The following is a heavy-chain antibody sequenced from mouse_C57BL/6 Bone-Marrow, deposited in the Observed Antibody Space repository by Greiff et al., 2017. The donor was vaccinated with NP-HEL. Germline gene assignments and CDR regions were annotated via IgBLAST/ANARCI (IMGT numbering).Heavy chain of an antibody. CDR2: ISSGGSYT. V-gene: IGHV5-6*01. D-gene: IGHD2-3*01. CDR1: GFTFSSYG. CDR3: ARRGLLQYFDV. J-gene: IGHJ1*03. Sequence: DVHLVESGGDLVKPGGSLKLSCAASGFTFSSYGMSWVRQTPDKRLEWVATISSGGSYTYYPDSVKGRFTISRDNAKNTLYLQMSSLKSEDTAMYYCARRGLLQYFDVWGTGTTVTVSS.